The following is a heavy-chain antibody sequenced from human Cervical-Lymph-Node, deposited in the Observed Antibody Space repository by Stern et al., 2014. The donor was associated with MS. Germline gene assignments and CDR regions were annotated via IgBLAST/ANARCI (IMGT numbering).Heavy chain of an antibody. J-gene: IGHJ4*02. D-gene: IGHD5-18*01. CDR2: INPNSGGT. V-gene: IGHV1-2*06. CDR1: GYTFAGNY. Sequence: QVQLVHSGAEVKKPGASVKVSCKTSGYTFAGNYIHWVRQAPGQGLEWMGRINPNSGGTNYAQKFQGRVTMTRDTSITTASMELSRLRFDDTAIYYCARERGRAGPAMADYWGQGTLVTVSS. CDR3: ARERGRAGPAMADY.